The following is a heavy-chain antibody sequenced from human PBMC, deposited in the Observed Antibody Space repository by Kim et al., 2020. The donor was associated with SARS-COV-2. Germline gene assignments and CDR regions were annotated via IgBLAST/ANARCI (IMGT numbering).Heavy chain of an antibody. Sequence: SVKVSCKASGGTFSSYAISWVRQAPGQGLEWMGGIIPIFGTANYAQKFQGRVTITADESTSTAYMELSSLRSEDTAVYYCARQGILIAQGAFDIWGQGTMVTVSS. CDR3: ARQGILIAQGAFDI. V-gene: IGHV1-69*13. J-gene: IGHJ3*02. CDR1: GGTFSSYA. CDR2: IIPIFGTA. D-gene: IGHD3-16*02.